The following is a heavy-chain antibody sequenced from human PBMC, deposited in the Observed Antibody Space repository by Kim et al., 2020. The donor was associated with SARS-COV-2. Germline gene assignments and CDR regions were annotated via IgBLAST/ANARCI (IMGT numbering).Heavy chain of an antibody. D-gene: IGHD5-18*01. V-gene: IGHV4-31*02. CDR3: AATPSESAMTYY. Sequence: YYNPYLTSRVTISVDTSKDQFSLKLSSVTAADTDVYYCAATPSESAMTYYWGQGTLITVSS. J-gene: IGHJ4*02.